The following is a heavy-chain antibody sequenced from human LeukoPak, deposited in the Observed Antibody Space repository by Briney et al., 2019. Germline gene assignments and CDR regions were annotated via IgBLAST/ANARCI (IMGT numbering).Heavy chain of an antibody. CDR3: ARTYSSGVSWFDP. CDR1: GFTVSSSY. Sequence: GGSLRLSCAASGFTVSSSYMSWVRQAPGRGLEWVSVIYSDTRTYYADSVKGRFTISSDNSKNTLYLQMNSLRAEDTAVYYCARTYSSGVSWFDPWGQGTLVTVSS. CDR2: IYSDTRT. V-gene: IGHV3-53*01. D-gene: IGHD6-19*01. J-gene: IGHJ5*02.